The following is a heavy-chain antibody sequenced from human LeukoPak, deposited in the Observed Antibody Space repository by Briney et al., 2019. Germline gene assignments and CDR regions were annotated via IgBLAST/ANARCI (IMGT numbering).Heavy chain of an antibody. D-gene: IGHD3-16*01. J-gene: IGHJ4*02. V-gene: IGHV3-7*04. CDR3: ARDSTLSNY. CDR1: VYTFSKSW. CDR2: IKEDGSEK. Sequence: GGSLRLSCAPSVYTFSKSWMSSVPHAPGKGLEWVAHIKEDGSEKYYVVSVNGRFPISTDSAKNSLFLQMNSLRAEDTAVYYCARDSTLSNYWGQGTLVTVSS.